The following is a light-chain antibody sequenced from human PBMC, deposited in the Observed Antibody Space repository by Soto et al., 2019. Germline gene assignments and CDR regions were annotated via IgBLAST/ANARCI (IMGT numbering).Light chain of an antibody. J-gene: IGLJ3*02. CDR2: VEGSGTF. CDR1: SGHSRNI. CDR3: ETWDSNTWV. Sequence: QPVLTQSASVSASLGSSVKLTCTLSSGHSRNIIAWHQQHLGKAPRYLMKVEGSGTFNKGSGVPDRFSGYRSGADRYLTISDLQFEDEADYYCETWDSNTWVFGGGTKLTVL. V-gene: IGLV4-60*02.